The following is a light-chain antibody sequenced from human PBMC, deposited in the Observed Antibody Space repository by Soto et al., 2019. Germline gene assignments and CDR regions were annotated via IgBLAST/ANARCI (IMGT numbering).Light chain of an antibody. Sequence: DIPLTQSPSTLSASVGDRITITCRASQSISSWLAWYQQKPGKAPKLLIYTTSSIDSGVPSRFSGSGSGTEFTLTISSLQPDDFATYYCQHYKDYAWTFGQGTKVEIK. V-gene: IGKV1-5*03. CDR1: QSISSW. CDR3: QHYKDYAWT. J-gene: IGKJ1*01. CDR2: TTS.